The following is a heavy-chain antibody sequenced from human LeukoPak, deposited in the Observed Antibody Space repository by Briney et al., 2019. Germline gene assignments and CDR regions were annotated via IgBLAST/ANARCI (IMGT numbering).Heavy chain of an antibody. CDR3: TKLYTAWFDP. Sequence: GGSLRLSCAAFGFTFSDYNMNWVRQAPGKGLEWVSAISGGGGSTHYADSVKGRFAISRDNSKNTLYLQMNNLRAEDTAVYYCTKLYTAWFDPWGQGTLVTVSS. V-gene: IGHV3-23*01. D-gene: IGHD5-18*01. CDR1: GFTFSDYN. J-gene: IGHJ5*02. CDR2: ISGGGGST.